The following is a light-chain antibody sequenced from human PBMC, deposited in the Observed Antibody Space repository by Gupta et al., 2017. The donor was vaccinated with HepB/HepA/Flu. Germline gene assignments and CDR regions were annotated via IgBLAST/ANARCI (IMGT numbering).Light chain of an antibody. V-gene: IGKV1-39*01. CDR1: QSMNNH. J-gene: IGKJ2*04. Sequence: DIQMTQSPSSLSASVGDRVTISCRASQSMNNHLNWYQQKPGKAPKLLIYTASTLQSGVPSRFSGSGSGTDFTLTISSLQPEDFATYYCQQSDTTPGSFGQGTKLEIK. CDR2: TAS. CDR3: QQSDTTPGS.